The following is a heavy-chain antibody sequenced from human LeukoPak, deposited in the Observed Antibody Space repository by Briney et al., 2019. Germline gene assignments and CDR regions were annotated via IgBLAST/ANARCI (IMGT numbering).Heavy chain of an antibody. D-gene: IGHD3-9*01. CDR3: ARDYDILIEDAFYYYMDV. J-gene: IGHJ6*03. CDR2: ISAYSGNT. Sequence: ASVKVSCKAPGYTFTSYGISWVRQAPGQGLEWMGWISAYSGNTNYAQKLQGRVTMTTDTSTSTAYMELRSLRSDDTAVYYCARDYDILIEDAFYYYMDVWGKGTTVTVSS. V-gene: IGHV1-18*01. CDR1: GYTFTSYG.